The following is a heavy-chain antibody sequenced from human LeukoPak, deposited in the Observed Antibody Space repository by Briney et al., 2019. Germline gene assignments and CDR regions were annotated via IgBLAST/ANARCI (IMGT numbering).Heavy chain of an antibody. CDR1: GGSISSGGYY. CDR3: ARDRDSGSYYGIFDY. D-gene: IGHD1-26*01. V-gene: IGHV4-30-4*08. Sequence: SQTLSLTCTVSGGSISSGGYYWSWIRQHPGKGLEWIGYIYYSGSTYYNPSLKSRVTISVDTSKNQFSLKLSSVTAADTAVYYCARDRDSGSYYGIFDYWGQGTLVTVSS. CDR2: IYYSGST. J-gene: IGHJ4*02.